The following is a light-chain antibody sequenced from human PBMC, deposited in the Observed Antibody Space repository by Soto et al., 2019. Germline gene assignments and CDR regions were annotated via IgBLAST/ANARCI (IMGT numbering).Light chain of an antibody. CDR1: QSISTW. V-gene: IGKV1-5*01. J-gene: IGKJ2*01. CDR2: DAS. CDR3: QQYDTYGT. Sequence: IQMTQSPSTLSASVGDRVTITCRASQSISTWLAWYQQKPGKVPKLLIYDASSLENGVPSRFSGSGSGTEFTLNISSLQPDDFATYYCQQYDTYGTFGQGTKVDIK.